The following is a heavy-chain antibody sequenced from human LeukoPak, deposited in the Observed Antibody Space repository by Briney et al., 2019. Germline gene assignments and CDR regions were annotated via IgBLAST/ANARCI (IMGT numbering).Heavy chain of an antibody. D-gene: IGHD2-2*01. Sequence: SETLPLTSTDSGGSISSGSYYWSWIRQPAGKGLEWIGRIYTSGSTNYNPSLKSRVTISVDTSKNQFSLKLSSVTAADTAVYYCARGLGFYCSSTSCYVGALDYWGQGTLVTVSS. V-gene: IGHV4-61*02. CDR3: ARGLGFYCSSTSCYVGALDY. CDR1: GGSISSGSYY. J-gene: IGHJ4*02. CDR2: IYTSGST.